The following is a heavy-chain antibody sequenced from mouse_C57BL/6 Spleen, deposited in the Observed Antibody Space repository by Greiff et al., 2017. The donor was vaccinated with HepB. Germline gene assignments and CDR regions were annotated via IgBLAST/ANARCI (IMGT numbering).Heavy chain of an antibody. V-gene: IGHV1-80*01. CDR2: IYPGDGDT. CDR3: ARYSIYDGYYLDY. Sequence: QVQLQQSGAALVKPGASVKISCKASGYAFSSYWMNWVKQRPGKGLEWIGQIYPGDGDTNYNGKFKGKATLTADKSSSTAYMQLSSLTSEDSAVYFCARYSIYDGYYLDYWGQGTTLTVSS. D-gene: IGHD2-3*01. CDR1: GYAFSSYW. J-gene: IGHJ2*01.